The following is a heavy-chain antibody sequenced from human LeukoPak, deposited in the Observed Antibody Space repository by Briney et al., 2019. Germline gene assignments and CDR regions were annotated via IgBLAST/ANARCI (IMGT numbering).Heavy chain of an antibody. CDR3: ARSYGSGISMDV. D-gene: IGHD3-10*01. V-gene: IGHV3-30*04. CDR2: FSYDGSAK. CDR1: GFMFSTYA. Sequence: GKSLRLSCAAPGFMFSTYAMHWVRQAPGKGLEWVALFSYDGSAKYYADFVEGRFTISRDDSKSTLYLQMNSLRPEDTAVYYCARSYGSGISMDVWGKGTTVTVSS. J-gene: IGHJ6*04.